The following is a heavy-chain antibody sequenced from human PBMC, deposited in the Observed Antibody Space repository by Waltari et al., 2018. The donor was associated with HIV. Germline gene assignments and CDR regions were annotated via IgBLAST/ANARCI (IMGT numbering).Heavy chain of an antibody. D-gene: IGHD3-3*01. V-gene: IGHV3-21*01. CDR1: GFTFSSYS. CDR2: ISSSSSYI. Sequence: EVQLVESGGGLVKPGGSLRLSCAASGFTFSSYSMNWVRQAPGKGLEWVSSISSSSSYIYYADSVKGRFTISRDNAKNSLYLQMNSLRAEDTAVYYCARAGLRFLEYGMDVWGQGTTVTVSS. CDR3: ARAGLRFLEYGMDV. J-gene: IGHJ6*02.